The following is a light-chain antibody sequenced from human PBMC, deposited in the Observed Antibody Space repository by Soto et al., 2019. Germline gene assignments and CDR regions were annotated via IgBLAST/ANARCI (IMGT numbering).Light chain of an antibody. V-gene: IGKV1-5*03. CDR1: QTISSW. Sequence: DIQMTQSPSTLSGSVGDRVTLTCRASQTISSWLAWYQQKPGKAPKLLIYKASTLKSGVPSRFSGSGSGTDFTLTINSLQPEDFATYYCQQAYSFPITFGQGTRLEIK. CDR3: QQAYSFPIT. CDR2: KAS. J-gene: IGKJ5*01.